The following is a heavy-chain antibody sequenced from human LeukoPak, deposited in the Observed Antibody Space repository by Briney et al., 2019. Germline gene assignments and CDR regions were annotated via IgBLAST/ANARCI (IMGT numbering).Heavy chain of an antibody. V-gene: IGHV3-21*01. CDR3: ARDLKYQLLPFDY. CDR2: ISSSSSYI. D-gene: IGHD2-2*01. Sequence: GGSLRLSCAASGFTFSSYSMNWVRQAPGKGLEWVSSISSSSSYIYYADSVKGRFTISRDNAKNSLYLQMNSLRAEDTAVYYCARDLKYQLLPFDYWGQGTLVTVSS. CDR1: GFTFSSYS. J-gene: IGHJ4*02.